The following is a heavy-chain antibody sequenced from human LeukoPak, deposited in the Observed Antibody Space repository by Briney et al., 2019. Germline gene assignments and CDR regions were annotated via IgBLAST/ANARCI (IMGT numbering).Heavy chain of an antibody. CDR1: GFTFSEYA. Sequence: GGSLRLSCAASGFTFSEYAIHWVRQAPGKGLEWVGFIWYDGSNNYHADSVKGRFTISRDNSNNMVYLQMNSLRSEDTAVYYCAKDKGLISGKYYFDYWGQGALVTVPS. J-gene: IGHJ4*02. D-gene: IGHD1-26*01. V-gene: IGHV3-30*02. CDR2: IWYDGSNN. CDR3: AKDKGLISGKYYFDY.